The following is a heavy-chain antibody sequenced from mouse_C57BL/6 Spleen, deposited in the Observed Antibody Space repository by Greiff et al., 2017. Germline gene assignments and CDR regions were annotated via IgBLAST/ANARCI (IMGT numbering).Heavy chain of an antibody. V-gene: IGHV5-9-1*02. Sequence: VQLKESGEGLVKPGGSLKLSCAASGFTFSSYAMSWVRQTPEKRLEWVAYISSGGDYIYYADTVKGRFTISRDNARNTLYLQMSSLKSEDTAMYYCTRVHYYGSSFDYWGQGTTLTVSS. J-gene: IGHJ2*01. D-gene: IGHD1-1*01. CDR1: GFTFSSYA. CDR3: TRVHYYGSSFDY. CDR2: ISSGGDYI.